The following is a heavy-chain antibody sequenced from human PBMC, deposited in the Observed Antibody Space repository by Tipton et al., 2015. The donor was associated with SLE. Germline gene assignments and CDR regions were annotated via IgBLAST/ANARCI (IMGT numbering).Heavy chain of an antibody. CDR1: GFTFSSYA. D-gene: IGHD3-10*01. V-gene: IGHV3-30*04. CDR2: ISYDGSNK. CDR3: ATRHSGSGSYHAFDI. Sequence: QVQLVQSGGGVVQPGRSLRLSCAASGFTFSSYAMHWVRQAPGKGLEWVAVISYDGSNKYYADSVKGRFTISRDNSKNTLYLQMNSLRAEDTAVYYCATRHSGSGSYHAFDIWGQGTMVTVSS. J-gene: IGHJ3*02.